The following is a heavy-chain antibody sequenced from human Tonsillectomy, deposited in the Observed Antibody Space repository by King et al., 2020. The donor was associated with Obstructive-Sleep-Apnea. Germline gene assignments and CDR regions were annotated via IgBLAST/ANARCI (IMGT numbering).Heavy chain of an antibody. V-gene: IGHV3-30*02. CDR3: SRDAHYDILTGYFYYYYYGMDV. J-gene: IGHJ6*04. D-gene: IGHD3-9*01. CDR2: IRYDGSNK. Sequence: VQLVESGGGVVQPGRSLRLSCAASGFTFSSYGMHWVRQAPGKGLEWVAFIRYDGSNKYYADSVKGRFTISRESSKNTLYLQMNSLGAEDTAVYYCSRDAHYDILTGYFYYYYYGMDVWGEGGTVTVCS. CDR1: GFTFSSYG.